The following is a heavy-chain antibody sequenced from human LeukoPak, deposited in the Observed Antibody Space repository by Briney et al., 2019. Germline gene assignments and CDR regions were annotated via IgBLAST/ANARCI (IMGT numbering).Heavy chain of an antibody. Sequence: ASVKVSCKASGYTFTSYDINWVRQATGRGLEWIGWMNPNSGNTGYALKFQGRVTMTRNTSISTAYMELSSLRSEDTAVYYCARGGKITIFGVVYYYYYMDVWGKGTTVTVSS. CDR1: GYTFTSYD. CDR2: MNPNSGNT. CDR3: ARGGKITIFGVVYYYYYMDV. V-gene: IGHV1-8*01. J-gene: IGHJ6*03. D-gene: IGHD3-3*01.